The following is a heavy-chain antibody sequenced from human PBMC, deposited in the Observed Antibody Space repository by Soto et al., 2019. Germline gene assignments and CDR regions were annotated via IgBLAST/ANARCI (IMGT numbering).Heavy chain of an antibody. CDR3: ARGDWWLFDS. J-gene: IGHJ4*02. Sequence: QVQLVQSGAEEKKPGASVKVSCKASGYTFTSYAMHWVRQAPGQRLEWMGWINGGNGNTKYSQKFQGRVTITRDTSASTAYMELSSLRSEDTAVYYCARGDWWLFDSWGQGTLVIVSS. D-gene: IGHD2-8*02. CDR1: GYTFTSYA. CDR2: INGGNGNT. V-gene: IGHV1-3*05.